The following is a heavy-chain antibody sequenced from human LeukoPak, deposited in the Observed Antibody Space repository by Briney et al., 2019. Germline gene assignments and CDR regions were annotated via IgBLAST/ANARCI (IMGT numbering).Heavy chain of an antibody. CDR3: ARDGGGDGYNEIDY. CDR1: GLTFSSYW. CDR2: IKQDGSEK. Sequence: GGSLRLSCAASGLTFSSYWMSWVRQAPGKGLEWVANIKQDGSEKYYVDSVKGRFTISRDNAKNSLYLQMNSLRAEDTAVYYCARDGGGDGYNEIDYWGQGTLVTVSS. V-gene: IGHV3-7*05. D-gene: IGHD5-24*01. J-gene: IGHJ4*02.